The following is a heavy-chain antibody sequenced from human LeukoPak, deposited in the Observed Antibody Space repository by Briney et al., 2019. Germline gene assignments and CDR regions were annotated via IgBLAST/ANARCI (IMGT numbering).Heavy chain of an antibody. J-gene: IGHJ4*02. CDR1: GGSFSAYY. Sequence: SETLSLTCAVYGGSFSAYYWNWIRQSPGKGLEWIGEINHSGSTKYNPSLKSRVSISVDKPKNQFSLRLNSVTAADAAVYYCASRPFLYGLRTHFDSWGQGTLVTVSS. V-gene: IGHV4-34*01. CDR2: INHSGST. CDR3: ASRPFLYGLRTHFDS. D-gene: IGHD3-10*01.